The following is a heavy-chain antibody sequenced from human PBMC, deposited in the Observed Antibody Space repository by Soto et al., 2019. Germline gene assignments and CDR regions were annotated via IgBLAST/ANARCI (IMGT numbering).Heavy chain of an antibody. CDR3: ARFRRGYYYGSGSYHYDY. Sequence: QVQLQQWGAGLLKPSETLSLTCAVYGGSFSGCYWSWIRQPPGKGLEWIGEINHSGSTNYNPSLKSRVTISVDTSKNQFSLKLSSVTAADTAVYYCARFRRGYYYGSGSYHYDYWGQGTLVTVSS. J-gene: IGHJ4*02. V-gene: IGHV4-34*01. CDR2: INHSGST. CDR1: GGSFSGCY. D-gene: IGHD3-10*01.